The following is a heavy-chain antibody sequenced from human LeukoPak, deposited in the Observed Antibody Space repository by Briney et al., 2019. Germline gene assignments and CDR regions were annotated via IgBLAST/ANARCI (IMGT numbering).Heavy chain of an antibody. J-gene: IGHJ3*02. Sequence: GSLRLSCPASGFTFTGSAMHWVRKPSGKGLEWVGRIRRKANSYATAYAASVKGRLTISRDDSKNTAYLQMNSLKTEDTAVYYCTSRYDFWSGDDIWGQGTMVTVSS. CDR3: TSRYDFWSGDDI. D-gene: IGHD3-3*01. V-gene: IGHV3-73*01. CDR2: IRRKANSYAT. CDR1: GFTFTGSA.